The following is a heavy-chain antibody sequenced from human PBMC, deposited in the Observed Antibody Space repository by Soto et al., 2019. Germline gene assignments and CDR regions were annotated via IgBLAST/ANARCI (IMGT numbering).Heavy chain of an antibody. V-gene: IGHV1-69*13. J-gene: IGHJ4*02. CDR2: IIPIFGTP. Sequence: GASVKVSCKASGGTFSSYAISWVRQAPGQGLEWMGGIIPIFGTPNYAQKFQGRVTITADESTSTAYMELSSLRSEDTAVYYCARVRPPEYSNSWSYYYFDYWGQGTLVTVSS. CDR3: ARVRPPEYSNSWSYYYFDY. D-gene: IGHD6-13*01. CDR1: GGTFSSYA.